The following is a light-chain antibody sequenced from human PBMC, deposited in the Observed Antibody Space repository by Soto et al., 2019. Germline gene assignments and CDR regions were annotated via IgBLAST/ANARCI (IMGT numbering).Light chain of an antibody. CDR2: DDK. CDR3: QSFDNSLRGFYV. J-gene: IGLJ1*01. Sequence: QSVLTQPPSVSGAPGQRVTISCTGSSSNIGAGYDVHWYQQLPGRAPKLIIYDDKNRPSGVPDRFSGSNSGTSASLAITGLQAEDDADYYCQSFDNSLRGFYVFGTGTKLTVL. V-gene: IGLV1-40*01. CDR1: SSNIGAGYD.